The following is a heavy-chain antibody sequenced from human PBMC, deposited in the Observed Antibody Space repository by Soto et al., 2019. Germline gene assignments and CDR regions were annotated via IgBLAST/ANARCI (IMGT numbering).Heavy chain of an antibody. D-gene: IGHD4-17*01. CDR2: IYYSGST. Sequence: QVQLQESGPGLVKPSQTLSLTCTVSGGSISSGGYYWSWIRQHPGKGLEWIGYIYYSGSTYYNPSLKSRVTISVDTSKNQFSLDLTSVTAADTAVYYCARIPGSDYSDPHDFWGQGMLVTVSS. CDR1: GGSISSGGYY. V-gene: IGHV4-31*03. CDR3: ARIPGSDYSDPHDF. J-gene: IGHJ4*02.